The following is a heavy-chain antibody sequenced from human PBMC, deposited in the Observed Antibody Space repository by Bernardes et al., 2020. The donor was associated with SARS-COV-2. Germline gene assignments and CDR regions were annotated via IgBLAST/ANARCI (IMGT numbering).Heavy chain of an antibody. CDR1: GGSIISNNYY. V-gene: IGHV4-39*07. D-gene: IGHD6-13*01. CDR2: IYYSGDP. CDR3: ARSLGQIYHLVPFDY. J-gene: IGHJ4*02. Sequence: SEPLSLTCTVSGGSIISNNYYWGWVLQPPGKGLEWIGSIYYSGDPYYNLSLKSRVTMSVDTSKNQFSLKLSSVTAADTAVYYCARSLGQIYHLVPFDYWGRGTLVTVSS.